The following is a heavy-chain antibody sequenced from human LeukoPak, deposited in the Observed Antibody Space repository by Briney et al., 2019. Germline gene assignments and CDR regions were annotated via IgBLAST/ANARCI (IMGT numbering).Heavy chain of an antibody. D-gene: IGHD3-10*01. J-gene: IGHJ4*02. CDR2: INHSGST. Sequence: SETLSLTCAVYGGSFSGYNWSWIRQLPGKGLEWIGEINHSGSTNYKPSLKSRVTISVDTSKNQFSLKLSSVTAADTAVYYCAREGGSGSYYRGPFDYWGQGTLVTVS. CDR3: AREGGSGSYYRGPFDY. V-gene: IGHV4-34*01. CDR1: GGSFSGYN.